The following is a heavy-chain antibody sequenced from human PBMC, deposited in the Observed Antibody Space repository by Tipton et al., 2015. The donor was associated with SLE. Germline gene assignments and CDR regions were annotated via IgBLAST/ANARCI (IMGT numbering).Heavy chain of an antibody. Sequence: SLRLSCAASGFTFSSYWMSWVRQAPGKGLEWVANIKQDGSEKYYVDSVKGRFTISRDNAKNSLYLQMNSLRAEDTAVYYCARDRAAAGYYFDYWGQGTLVTVSS. D-gene: IGHD6-13*01. J-gene: IGHJ4*02. CDR1: GFTFSSYW. CDR2: IKQDGSEK. CDR3: ARDRAAAGYYFDY. V-gene: IGHV3-7*03.